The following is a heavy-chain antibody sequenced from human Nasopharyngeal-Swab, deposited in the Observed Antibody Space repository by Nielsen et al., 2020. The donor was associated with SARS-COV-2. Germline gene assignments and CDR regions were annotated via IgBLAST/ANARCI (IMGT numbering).Heavy chain of an antibody. D-gene: IGHD5-18*01. J-gene: IGHJ5*02. Sequence: WIRQPTGKGLEWGSVIYSGGSTYYADSVKGRFTISRHNSKNTLYLQMNSLRAEDTAVYYCARGGAPQGYSYAPGSLDWFDPWGQGTLVTVSS. V-gene: IGHV3-53*04. CDR2: IYSGGST. CDR3: ARGGAPQGYSYAPGSLDWFDP.